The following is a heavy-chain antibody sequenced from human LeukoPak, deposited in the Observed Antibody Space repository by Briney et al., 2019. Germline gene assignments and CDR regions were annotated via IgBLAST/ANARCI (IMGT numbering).Heavy chain of an antibody. J-gene: IGHJ4*02. Sequence: GASLQISCKGSGSSFTSYWINWVRQLPGKGLEWMGIIYPGDSDTKYSPSFQGQVTISVDKSINTAYLQWSSLKASDTAMYYCARRSYGGKDFDYWGQGTLVTVSS. CDR3: ARRSYGGKDFDY. CDR2: IYPGDSDT. V-gene: IGHV5-51*01. CDR1: GSSFTSYW. D-gene: IGHD4-23*01.